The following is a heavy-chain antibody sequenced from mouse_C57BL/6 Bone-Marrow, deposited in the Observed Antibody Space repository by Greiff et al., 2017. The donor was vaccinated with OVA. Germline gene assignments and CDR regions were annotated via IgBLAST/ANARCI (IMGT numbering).Heavy chain of an antibody. J-gene: IGHJ4*01. CDR3: ARLWLVGYYSMDY. CDR2: ISSGGSYT. Sequence: EVKLMESGGDLVKPGGSLKLSCAASGFTFSSYGMSWVRQTPDKRLEWVATISSGGSYTYYPDSVKGRFTISRDNAKNTLYLKMSSLKSEDTYLYYCARLWLVGYYSMDYWGQGTAVTVSS. D-gene: IGHD2-2*01. V-gene: IGHV5-6*01. CDR1: GFTFSSYG.